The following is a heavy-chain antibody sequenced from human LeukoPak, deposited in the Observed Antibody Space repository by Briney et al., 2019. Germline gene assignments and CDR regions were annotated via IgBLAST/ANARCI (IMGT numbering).Heavy chain of an antibody. D-gene: IGHD2-2*01. CDR3: AKDGYYSSTICYYYYGMVV. J-gene: IGHJ6*02. CDR1: GGTFSRYA. V-gene: IGHV3-23*01. CDR2: ISGSGGST. Sequence: PGGSLRLSCAVSGGTFSRYAMSWGRQAQGKGMEGGSAISGSGGSTYYADSVKGRFTISRDNTKNKLYRQKKSQRAEEKAVYYCAKDGYYSSTICYYYYGMVVCGQGATVTLSS.